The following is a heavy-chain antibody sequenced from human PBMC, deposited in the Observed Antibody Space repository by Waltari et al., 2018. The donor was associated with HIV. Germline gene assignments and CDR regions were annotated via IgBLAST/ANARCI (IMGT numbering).Heavy chain of an antibody. D-gene: IGHD2-15*01. Sequence: QVQLVESGGGVVQPGRSLRLSCAASGFTSRSYAMHCVRKAPGKGLEWVAVISYDGSNKYYADSVKGRFTISRDNSKNTLYLQMNSLRAEDTAVYYCAREDCGGSCYPGDYWGQGTLVTVSS. CDR3: AREDCGGSCYPGDY. CDR1: GFTSRSYA. J-gene: IGHJ4*02. V-gene: IGHV3-30-3*01. CDR2: ISYDGSNK.